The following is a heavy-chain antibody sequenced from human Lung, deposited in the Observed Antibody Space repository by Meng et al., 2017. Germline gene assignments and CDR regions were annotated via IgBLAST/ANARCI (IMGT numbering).Heavy chain of an antibody. J-gene: IGHJ4*02. CDR3: ARDEDISAAGKLFGDY. CDR1: GYNFPDYY. D-gene: IGHD6-25*01. V-gene: IGHV1-2*06. Sequence: QVQLVQAGAGVKKPGASVKVSCKPSGYNFPDYYMHWVRRAPGQGLEWMGRINPKSGDTHYAQKFQARVTMTGDTSISTAYMELSGLRSDDTAMYYCARDEDISAAGKLFGDYWGQGTLVTVSS. CDR2: INPKSGDT.